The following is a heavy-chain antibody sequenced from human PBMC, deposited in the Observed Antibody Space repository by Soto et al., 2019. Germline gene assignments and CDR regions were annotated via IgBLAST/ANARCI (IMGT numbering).Heavy chain of an antibody. CDR1: GGTFSSYA. J-gene: IGHJ3*02. CDR3: ARAPDCGGDCYTPVYAFDI. Sequence: QVQLVQSGAEVKKPGSSVKVSCKASGGTFSSYAISWVRQAPGQGLEWMGGIIPIFGTANYAQKFQGRVTITADESTSTAYMELSSLRSEDTAVYFCARAPDCGGDCYTPVYAFDIWGQGTMVTVSS. CDR2: IIPIFGTA. V-gene: IGHV1-69*12. D-gene: IGHD2-21*02.